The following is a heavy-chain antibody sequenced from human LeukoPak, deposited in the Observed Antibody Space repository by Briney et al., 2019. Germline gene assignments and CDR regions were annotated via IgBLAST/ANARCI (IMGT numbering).Heavy chain of an antibody. D-gene: IGHD2-2*01. CDR1: GGSFSGYY. CDR3: SSGPPAGDSGLDP. CDR2: INHSGST. J-gene: IGHJ5*02. V-gene: IGHV4-34*01. Sequence: SETLSLTCAVYGGSFSGYYWSWIRQPPGKGLEWIGEINHSGSTNYNPSLKTRVTISVDTSKTQFSLKPRSVTAADPAVYSWSSGPPAGDSGLDPWGQGTLVTVSS.